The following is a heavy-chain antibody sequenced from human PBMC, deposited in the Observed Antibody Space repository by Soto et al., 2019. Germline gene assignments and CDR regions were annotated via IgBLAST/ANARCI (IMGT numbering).Heavy chain of an antibody. CDR2: INPNSGGT. Sequence: GASVKVSCKASGYTFTGYYMHWVRQAPGQGLEWMGWINPNSGGTNYAQKFQGWVTMTRDTSISTAYMELSRLRSDDTAVYYCARGDCSSTSCYERYYYYYGMDVWGQGTTVTVSS. CDR3: ARGDCSSTSCYERYYYYYGMDV. J-gene: IGHJ6*02. V-gene: IGHV1-2*04. D-gene: IGHD2-2*01. CDR1: GYTFTGYY.